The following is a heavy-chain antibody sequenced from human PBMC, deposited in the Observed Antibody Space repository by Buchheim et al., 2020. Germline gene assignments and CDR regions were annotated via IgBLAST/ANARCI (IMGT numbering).Heavy chain of an antibody. D-gene: IGHD4-17*01. V-gene: IGHV4-34*02. J-gene: IGHJ3*01. CDR3: ARAERHGAWDGFDL. CDR2: INHSGWT. CDR1: GGSSDSDY. Sequence: QVQLQQWGAGLLKPSETLSLTCAVYGGSSDSDYWSWIRQFSGKGLEWIGEINHSGWTSYSPSFRSRVTMSVDTSKTQFSLKLRFVTAADTAVYYCARAERHGAWDGFDLWGQGT.